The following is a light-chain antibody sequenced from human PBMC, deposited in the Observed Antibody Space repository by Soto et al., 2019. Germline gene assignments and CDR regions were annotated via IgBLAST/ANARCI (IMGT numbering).Light chain of an antibody. V-gene: IGKV2-28*01. J-gene: IGKJ4*01. CDR3: LQALQTPLT. Sequence: EIVMTQSPLSLPVTPGEPASISCRSSQSLLYSDGNNYLDWYLQKPGQSPQLLIHLGSNRASGVPDRVSGSASGTDFTLKISRVEDEDVGVYFCLQALQTPLTFGGGTKVEIK. CDR2: LGS. CDR1: QSLLYSDGNNY.